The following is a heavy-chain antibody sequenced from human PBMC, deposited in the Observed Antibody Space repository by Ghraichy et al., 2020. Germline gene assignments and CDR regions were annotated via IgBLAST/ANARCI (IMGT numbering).Heavy chain of an antibody. CDR2: IKEDGKKM. Sequence: GGSLRLSCAGSGFTFSNYWMSWVRQAPGKGLEWVANIKEDGKKMYFADSVKGRFTSSRDNAKNSLYLQMNSLRAEDTAVYFCARLGRNDARNYWGQGTVVTVSS. J-gene: IGHJ4*02. CDR1: GFTFSNYW. D-gene: IGHD1-1*01. CDR3: ARLGRNDARNY. V-gene: IGHV3-7*01.